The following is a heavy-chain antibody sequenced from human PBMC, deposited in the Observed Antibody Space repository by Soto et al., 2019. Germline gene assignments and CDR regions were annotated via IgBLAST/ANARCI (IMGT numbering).Heavy chain of an antibody. CDR2: ITSSSSYI. CDR1: GFTFSDYN. D-gene: IGHD1-1*01. CDR3: AGDRSTAASQFGYNYVHP. J-gene: IGHJ5*02. Sequence: EVQLVESGGGLVKPGGSLRVSCAASGFTFSDYNMNWVRQAPGKGLEWVSYITSSSSYILYAASVKGRFTISRDNARNSLYLQMNSLRAEDTAVYDCAGDRSTAASQFGYNYVHPWGQGTRVTVSS. V-gene: IGHV3-21*01.